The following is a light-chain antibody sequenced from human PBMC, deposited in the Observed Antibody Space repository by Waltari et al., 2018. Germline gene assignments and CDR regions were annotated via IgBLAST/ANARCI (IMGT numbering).Light chain of an antibody. J-gene: IGLJ3*02. CDR3: CSYAGSSNSV. Sequence: QSVLTQPPSASGSPGQSVTISCTGTSGDVGSYNYVSWYQQEPGKGPKLIIYDVSKRPSGVPDRFCGSKSGNTASLTGAGLQAEDEADYYCCSYAGSSNSVFGGGTKLTVL. V-gene: IGLV2-8*01. CDR2: DVS. CDR1: SGDVGSYNY.